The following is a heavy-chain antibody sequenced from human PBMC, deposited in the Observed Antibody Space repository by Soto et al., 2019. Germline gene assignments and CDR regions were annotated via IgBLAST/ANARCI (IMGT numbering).Heavy chain of an antibody. CDR2: ISGSGGST. V-gene: IGHV3-23*01. Sequence: PGGSLRLSCAASGFTFSSYAMSWVRQAPGKGLEWVSAISGSGGSTYYADSVKGRFTISRDNSKNTLYLQMNSLRAEDTAVYYCAKVEIVVPAAMPFDPWGQGTLVTVSS. D-gene: IGHD2-2*01. CDR3: AKVEIVVPAAMPFDP. J-gene: IGHJ5*02. CDR1: GFTFSSYA.